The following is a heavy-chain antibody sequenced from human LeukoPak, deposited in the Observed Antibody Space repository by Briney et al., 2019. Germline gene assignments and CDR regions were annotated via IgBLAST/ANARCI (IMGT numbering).Heavy chain of an antibody. V-gene: IGHV4-39*07. Sequence: KPSETLSLTCTVSGGSISSSSYYWGWIRQPPGKGLEWIGSIYCSGSTYYNPSLKSRVTISVDTSKNQFSLKLSSVTAADTAVYYCARALAGYQLLIIRNYYYYMDVWGKGTTVTVSS. CDR1: GGSISSSSYY. CDR2: IYCSGST. CDR3: ARALAGYQLLIIRNYYYYMDV. J-gene: IGHJ6*03. D-gene: IGHD2-2*01.